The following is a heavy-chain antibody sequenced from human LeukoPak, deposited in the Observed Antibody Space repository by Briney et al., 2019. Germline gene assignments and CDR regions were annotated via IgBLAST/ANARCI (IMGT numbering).Heavy chain of an antibody. CDR2: ISPNSGGT. J-gene: IGHJ4*02. CDR1: GYTFTGYY. CDR3: ARDALGYCSGGSCYGFDY. V-gene: IGHV1-2*02. Sequence: ASVKVSCKASGYTFTGYYMHWVRQAPGQGLEWMGWISPNSGGTNYAQKFQGRVTMTRDTSISTAYMELSRLRSDDTAVYYCARDALGYCSGGSCYGFDYWGQGTLVTVSS. D-gene: IGHD2-15*01.